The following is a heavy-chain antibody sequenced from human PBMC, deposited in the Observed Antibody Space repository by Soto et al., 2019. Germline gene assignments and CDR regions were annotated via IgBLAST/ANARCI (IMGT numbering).Heavy chain of an antibody. D-gene: IGHD3-22*01. CDR1: GFTFSTYG. CDR2: ISYDSKNK. J-gene: IGHJ4*02. V-gene: IGHV3-30*18. CDR3: AKDMPLLGFLTYYYDSSGYYRLFDY. Sequence: GGSLRLSCAASGFTFSTYGMHWVRQAPGKGLEWVAVISYDSKNKFYGDSVKGRFTLSRDNFKNTLYLQMNSLSAEDTAVYYCAKDMPLLGFLTYYYDSSGYYRLFDYWGQGTLVTVSS.